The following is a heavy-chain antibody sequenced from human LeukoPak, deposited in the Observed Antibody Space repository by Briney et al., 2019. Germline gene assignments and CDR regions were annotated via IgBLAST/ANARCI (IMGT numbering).Heavy chain of an antibody. CDR3: ARGGITMIVDRRYYFDY. V-gene: IGHV4-34*01. J-gene: IGHJ4*02. D-gene: IGHD3-22*01. CDR2: INHSGST. Sequence: PSETLSLTCAVYGGSFSGYYWSWIRQPPGKGLEWIGEINHSGSTNYNLSLKSRVTISVDTSKNQFSLKLSSVTAADTAVYYCARGGITMIVDRRYYFDYWGQGTLVTVSS. CDR1: GGSFSGYY.